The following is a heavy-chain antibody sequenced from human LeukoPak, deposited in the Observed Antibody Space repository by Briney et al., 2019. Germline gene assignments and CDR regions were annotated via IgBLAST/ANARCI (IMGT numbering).Heavy chain of an antibody. CDR3: ARGVLWAATWRPYYYYGMDV. CDR2: ISAYNGNT. J-gene: IGHJ6*02. CDR1: GYSFTSYG. V-gene: IGHV1-18*01. D-gene: IGHD2-15*01. Sequence: GASVKVSCKASGYSFTSYGITWVRQAPGQGLEWMGWISAYNGNTHYAQKLQGRVTMTTDTSTSTAYMELRSLRSDDTAAYYCARGVLWAATWRPYYYYGMDVWGQGTTVTVSS.